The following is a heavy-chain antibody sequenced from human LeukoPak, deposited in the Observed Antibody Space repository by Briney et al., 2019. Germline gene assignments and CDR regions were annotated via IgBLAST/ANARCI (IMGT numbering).Heavy chain of an antibody. J-gene: IGHJ4*02. D-gene: IGHD3-16*01. V-gene: IGHV4-59*08. CDR2: LFYSGST. CDR1: GGSISSYY. CDR3: ARKGVSDLYYFDS. Sequence: SETLSLTCTVSGGSISSYYWSWIRQPPGKGLEWIAYLFYSGSTDYNSSLKSRVTISVDTSKNQISLKLRSVTAADTAVYYCARKGVSDLYYFDSWGQGTLVTVSS.